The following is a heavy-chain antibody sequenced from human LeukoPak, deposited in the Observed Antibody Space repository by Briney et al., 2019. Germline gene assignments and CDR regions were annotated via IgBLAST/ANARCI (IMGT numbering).Heavy chain of an antibody. Sequence: GSLRLSCAASGFTFSSYAMSWVRQAPGKGLEWVSAISGSGGSTYYADSVKGRFTISRDNSKNTLYLQMNSLRAEDTAVYYCAKISWDGRGTFDWGRGTLVTVSS. CDR3: AKISWDGRGTFD. D-gene: IGHD1/OR15-1a*01. CDR2: ISGSGGST. J-gene: IGHJ4*02. CDR1: GFTFSSYA. V-gene: IGHV3-23*01.